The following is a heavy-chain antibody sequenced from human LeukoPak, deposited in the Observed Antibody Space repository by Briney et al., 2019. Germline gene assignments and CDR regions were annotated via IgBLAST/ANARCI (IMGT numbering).Heavy chain of an antibody. Sequence: GGSLRPSCAASGFTFSDSYMTWIRQAQGKGLECNSYISGSSNYTNYANSVKGRFTISRDNAKNSLFLRMSSLRVEDTAVYFCARGKYAASVRDAFDVWGQGTLVAVSS. CDR1: GFTFSDSY. V-gene: IGHV3-11*06. J-gene: IGHJ3*01. CDR2: ISGSSNYT. D-gene: IGHD2-8*01. CDR3: ARGKYAASVRDAFDV.